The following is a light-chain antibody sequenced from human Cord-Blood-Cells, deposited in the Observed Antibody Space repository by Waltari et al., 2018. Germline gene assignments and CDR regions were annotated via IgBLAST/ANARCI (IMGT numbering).Light chain of an antibody. CDR2: GAS. CDR1: QSVSSSY. J-gene: IGKJ1*01. V-gene: IGKV3-20*01. Sequence: EIVLTQSPGTLPFPPGERATLSCRARQSVSSSYLAWYQQKPGQAPRLLIYGASSRATGIPDRFSGSGSGTDFTLTISRLEPEDFAVYYCQQYGSSPWTFGQGTKVEIK. CDR3: QQYGSSPWT.